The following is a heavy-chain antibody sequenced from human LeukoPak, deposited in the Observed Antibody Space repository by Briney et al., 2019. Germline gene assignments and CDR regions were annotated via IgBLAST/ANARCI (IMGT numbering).Heavy chain of an antibody. J-gene: IGHJ4*02. Sequence: GASVKVSCKASGGTFSIYAISWVRQAPGQGLEWMGGIIPIFGTANYAQKFQGRVTITADESTSTAYMELSSLRSEDTAVYYCASLGHYYGSGSYYSGPDYWGQGTLVTVSS. CDR1: GGTFSIYA. CDR3: ASLGHYYGSGSYYSGPDY. D-gene: IGHD3-10*01. V-gene: IGHV1-69*13. CDR2: IIPIFGTA.